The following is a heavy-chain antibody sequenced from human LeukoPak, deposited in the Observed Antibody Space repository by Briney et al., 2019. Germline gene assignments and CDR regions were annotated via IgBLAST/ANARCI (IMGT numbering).Heavy chain of an antibody. CDR2: ISSSSSYI. D-gene: IGHD6-19*01. CDR1: GFTFSSYR. CDR3: AREGSGVAGHFDY. J-gene: IGHJ4*02. Sequence: PGGSLRLSCAASGFTFSSYRMNWVRRAPGKGPEWVSSISSSSSYIYYADSVKGRFTIPRDNAKNSLYLQMNSLRAEDTAVYYCAREGSGVAGHFDYWGQGTLVTVSS. V-gene: IGHV3-21*01.